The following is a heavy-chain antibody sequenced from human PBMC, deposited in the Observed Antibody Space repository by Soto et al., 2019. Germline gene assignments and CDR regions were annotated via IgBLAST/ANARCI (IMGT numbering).Heavy chain of an antibody. CDR2: IDPSDSYT. CDR3: ATMSVQLATDY. Sequence: VASQRISWKVSGYSFTNYWITWVRQMPGKGLEWMGRIDPSDSYTNYSPSFQGHVTISADKSISTAYLQWSSLKASDTAMYYCATMSVQLATDYWGQGTLVTVSS. CDR1: GYSFTNYW. D-gene: IGHD6-13*01. J-gene: IGHJ4*02. V-gene: IGHV5-10-1*01.